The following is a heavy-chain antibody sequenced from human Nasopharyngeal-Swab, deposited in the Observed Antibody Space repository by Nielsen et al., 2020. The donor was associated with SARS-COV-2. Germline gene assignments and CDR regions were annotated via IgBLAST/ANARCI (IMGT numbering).Heavy chain of an antibody. CDR2: ISWNSGSI. J-gene: IGHJ6*02. D-gene: IGHD5-18*01. CDR3: AKGMGYSYGYELYYYYYGMDV. Sequence: SLKISCAASGFTFDDYAMHWVRQAPGKGLEWVSGISWNSGSIGYADSVKGRFTISRDNAKNSLYLQMNSLRAEDTALYYCAKGMGYSYGYELYYYYYGMDVWGQGTTVTVS. CDR1: GFTFDDYA. V-gene: IGHV3-9*01.